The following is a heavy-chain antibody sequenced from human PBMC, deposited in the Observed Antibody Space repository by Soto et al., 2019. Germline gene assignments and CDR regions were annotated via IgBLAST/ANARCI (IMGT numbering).Heavy chain of an antibody. V-gene: IGHV3-53*01. CDR2: IYTDGTT. D-gene: IGHD4-17*01. CDR1: GFSVSRNY. J-gene: IGHJ3*02. Sequence: GHLVESGGGLIRPGGSLRLSCSASGFSVSRNYMTWVRQTPGKGREWVSVIYTDGTTSSADSVKGRFTLSRDKSKNTLSLQMNSLRAEDTAVYLCAKGLTVTTGTTDAFDIWGPGTMVTVSS. CDR3: AKGLTVTTGTTDAFDI.